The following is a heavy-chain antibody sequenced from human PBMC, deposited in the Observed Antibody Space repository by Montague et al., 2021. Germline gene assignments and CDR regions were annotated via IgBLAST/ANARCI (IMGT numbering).Heavy chain of an antibody. CDR2: ISSSSISI. J-gene: IGHJ6*02. D-gene: IGHD2-15*01. Sequence: SLRLSCAASGFTLSSFEMTWVRQAPGKGLEWVSYISSSSISIHYADSVKGRFTISRDNAKNSLYLQMNCLRAEDTAVYYCARVGLCIGGSNMDPWGQGTTVTVSS. CDR1: GFTLSSFE. V-gene: IGHV3-48*03. CDR3: ARVGLCIGGSNMDP.